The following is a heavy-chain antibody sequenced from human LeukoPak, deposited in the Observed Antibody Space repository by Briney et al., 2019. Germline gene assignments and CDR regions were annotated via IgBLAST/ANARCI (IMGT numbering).Heavy chain of an antibody. CDR1: RFTFSNYA. Sequence: PGGSLRLSCAASRFTFSNYAMSWVRQAPGKGLEWVSGISGNGASTYYADSVKGRFTISRDNSKNTLYLQMNSLRAEDTAVYYCAKDPQVVPAAMDQGNNWFDPWGQGTLVTVSS. CDR2: ISGNGAST. CDR3: AKDPQVVPAAMDQGNNWFDP. V-gene: IGHV3-23*01. J-gene: IGHJ5*02. D-gene: IGHD2-2*01.